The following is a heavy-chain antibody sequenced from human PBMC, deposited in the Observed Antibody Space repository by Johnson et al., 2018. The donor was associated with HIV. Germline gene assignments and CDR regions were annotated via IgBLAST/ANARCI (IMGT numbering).Heavy chain of an antibody. CDR3: ARDGQDLVTRGSFDS. J-gene: IGHJ3*02. D-gene: IGHD3-9*01. CDR1: GITVSSNY. Sequence: VQLVESGGGLVQPGGSLRLSCAASGITVSSNYMSWVRQAPGKGREWVSVIFSVGGAYYADSVKGRFIISRVNSKNMLYLHMNSLRPEDTAGYYCARDGQDLVTRGSFDSLGQGTVVTVSS. CDR2: IFSVGGA. V-gene: IGHV3-66*02.